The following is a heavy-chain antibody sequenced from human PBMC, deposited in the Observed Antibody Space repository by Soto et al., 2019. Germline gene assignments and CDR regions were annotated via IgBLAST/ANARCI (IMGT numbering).Heavy chain of an antibody. D-gene: IGHD3-10*01. J-gene: IGHJ4*02. CDR3: ARGRGGGHGYLDN. CDR2: ISSSSTYI. CDR1: ELTFSTYS. Sequence: EVQLVESGGGLVKPGGSLRLSCAASELTFSTYSMNWVRQAPGKGLEWVSSISSSSTYIYYADSVQGRFTISRDNAKNSRFLQMNSLRAEDTAVYYCARGRGGGHGYLDNWGQGTLVTVSS. V-gene: IGHV3-21*01.